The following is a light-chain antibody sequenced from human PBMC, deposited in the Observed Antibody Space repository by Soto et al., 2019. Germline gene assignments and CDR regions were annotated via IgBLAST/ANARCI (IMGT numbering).Light chain of an antibody. V-gene: IGKV1-5*01. J-gene: IGKJ1*01. CDR3: QQYYSYRWT. CDR2: DAS. CDR1: QGISKW. Sequence: DIRMTQSPSSLSASIGDRVTITCRASQGISKWLAWYQQKPGKGPKLLIYDASSLESAVPSRFSGSGSGTEFTLTISILQPDDFATYYCQQYYSYRWTFGQGTKGDIK.